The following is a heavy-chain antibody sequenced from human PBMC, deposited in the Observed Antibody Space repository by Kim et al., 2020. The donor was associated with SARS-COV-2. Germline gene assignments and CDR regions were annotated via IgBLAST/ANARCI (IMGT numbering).Heavy chain of an antibody. J-gene: IGHJ4*02. CDR3: ASGDLEWEGGFDY. D-gene: IGHD3-3*01. Sequence: YNPSLKSRVTISVDTSKNQFSLKLSSVTAADTAVYYCASGDLEWEGGFDYWGQGTLVTVSS. V-gene: IGHV4-31*02.